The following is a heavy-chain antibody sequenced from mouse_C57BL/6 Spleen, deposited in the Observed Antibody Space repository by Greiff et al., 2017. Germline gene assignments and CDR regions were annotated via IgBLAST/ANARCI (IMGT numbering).Heavy chain of an antibody. J-gene: IGHJ2*01. V-gene: IGHV1-69*01. CDR1: GYTFTSYW. CDR2: IDPSDSYT. D-gene: IGHD1-1*01. Sequence: QVQLQQPGAELVMPGASVKLSCKASGYTFTSYWMHWVKQRPGQGLEWIGEIDPSDSYTNYNQKFKGKSTLTVDKSSSTAYMQLSSLTSEDSAVYYCARRTTVVFDYWGQGTTLTVSS. CDR3: ARRTTVVFDY.